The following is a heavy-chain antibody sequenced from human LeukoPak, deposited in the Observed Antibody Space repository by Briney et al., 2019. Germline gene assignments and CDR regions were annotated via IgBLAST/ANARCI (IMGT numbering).Heavy chain of an antibody. CDR3: ARASSSWYGIMDY. J-gene: IGHJ4*02. V-gene: IGHV1-69*04. CDR2: IIPILGIT. Sequence: GSSVKVSCKASGDTVRNYAISWVRQAPGQGLEWMGRIIPILGITNYAQRLNDRVSITADKSTRTAYMELSSLRSEDTAVYYCARASSSWYGIMDYWGQGTLVTVSS. CDR1: GDTVRNYA. D-gene: IGHD6-13*01.